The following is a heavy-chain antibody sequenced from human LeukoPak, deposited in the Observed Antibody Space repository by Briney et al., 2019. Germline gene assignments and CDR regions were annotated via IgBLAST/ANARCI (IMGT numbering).Heavy chain of an antibody. CDR2: IYYSGST. Sequence: SETLSLTCSASGGSISSYYWSWIRQPPGKGLEWIGYIYYSGSTNYNPSLKSRLTISVDTSKNQFSLKLSSVTAADTAVYYCARDHKYYDNSGYYEGDAFDIWGQGAMVTVSS. CDR3: ARDHKYYDNSGYYEGDAFDI. V-gene: IGHV4-59*01. J-gene: IGHJ3*02. D-gene: IGHD3-22*01. CDR1: GGSISSYY.